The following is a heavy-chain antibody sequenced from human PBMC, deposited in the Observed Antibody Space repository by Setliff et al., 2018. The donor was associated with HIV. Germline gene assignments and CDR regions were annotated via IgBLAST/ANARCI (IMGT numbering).Heavy chain of an antibody. Sequence: ASVKVSCKASGGTFSSYAINWVRQATGQGLEWMGWMSPDGGYTGYVQKFHGRVTMTRNTSISTAYMELRSLRSDDTAVYYCARVPGARPYYYYYMDVWGKGTTVTVSS. V-gene: IGHV1-8*02. CDR1: GGTFSSYA. J-gene: IGHJ6*03. D-gene: IGHD3-10*01. CDR2: MSPDGGYT. CDR3: ARVPGARPYYYYYMDV.